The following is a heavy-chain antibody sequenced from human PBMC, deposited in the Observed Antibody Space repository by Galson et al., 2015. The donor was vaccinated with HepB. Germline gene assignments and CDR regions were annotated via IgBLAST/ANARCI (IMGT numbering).Heavy chain of an antibody. J-gene: IGHJ6*02. V-gene: IGHV1-18*04. Sequence: SVKVSCKASGYTFSAYGITWVRQAPGQGLEWMGWISPYNGNTKYAQKLQGRVTMTTDTSTRIAYMELRSLRSDDTAVYYCARVDGDYDHYGMDVWGQGTTVTVSS. CDR1: GYTFSAYG. D-gene: IGHD4-17*01. CDR3: ARVDGDYDHYGMDV. CDR2: ISPYNGNT.